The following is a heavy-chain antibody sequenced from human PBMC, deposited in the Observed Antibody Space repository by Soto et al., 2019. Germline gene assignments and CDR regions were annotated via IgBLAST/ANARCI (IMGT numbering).Heavy chain of an antibody. CDR1: RWTSNHYK. CDR3: AKGGYNYGFLFDC. V-gene: IGHV3-13*04. J-gene: IGHJ4*02. CDR2: IGTAGDT. Sequence: SRWTSNHYKKHWVRQATGKGLEWVSAIGTAGDTYYPGSVKGRFTISRENAKNTLYLQMNSLRAEDTAVYYCAKGGYNYGFLFDCWGQGALVTVSS. D-gene: IGHD5-18*01.